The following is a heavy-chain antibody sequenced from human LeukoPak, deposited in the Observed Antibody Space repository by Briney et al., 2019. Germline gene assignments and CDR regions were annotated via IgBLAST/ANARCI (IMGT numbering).Heavy chain of an antibody. Sequence: SETLSLTCTVSGGSISSNSYYWSWIRQPAGTGLEWIGRIYTSGSTNYNPSLKSRVTISVDTSKNHLFLSLNSVTTADTAVYYCAASLWFGIYPDYWGQGSLVTVSS. J-gene: IGHJ4*02. CDR2: IYTSGST. V-gene: IGHV4-61*02. D-gene: IGHD3-10*01. CDR3: AASLWFGIYPDY. CDR1: GGSISSNSYY.